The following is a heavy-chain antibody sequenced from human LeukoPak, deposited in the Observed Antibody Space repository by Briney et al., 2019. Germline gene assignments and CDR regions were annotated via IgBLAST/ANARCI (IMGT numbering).Heavy chain of an antibody. CDR2: IVVASGHT. V-gene: IGHV1-58*01. CDR1: GFTFGTSA. D-gene: IGHD4-17*01. Sequence: SVRVSCKASGFTFGTSAVQWVRQARGQRLEWIGWIVVASGHTNYAQRFHERVTITRDMSTSTAYMELCSLRSEDTAVYYCAATSTMTTGGTYFGMDVWGQGTTVTVSS. CDR3: AATSTMTTGGTYFGMDV. J-gene: IGHJ6*02.